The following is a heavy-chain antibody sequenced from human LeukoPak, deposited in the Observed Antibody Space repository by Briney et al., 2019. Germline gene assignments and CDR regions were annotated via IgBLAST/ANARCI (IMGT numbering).Heavy chain of an antibody. CDR2: ISVYNGNT. J-gene: IGHJ3*02. V-gene: IGHV1-18*01. CDR3: AATTYSGGYYGGVAFDI. D-gene: IGHD1-26*01. CDR1: GYTFTDFG. Sequence: ASVKVSCKASGYTFTDFGVTWVRQAPGQGLEWMGWISVYNGNTNYAQKIQGRVTLTTDTSTSTAYMELRSLRSDDTAVYYCAATTYSGGYYGGVAFDIWGQGTMVTVSS.